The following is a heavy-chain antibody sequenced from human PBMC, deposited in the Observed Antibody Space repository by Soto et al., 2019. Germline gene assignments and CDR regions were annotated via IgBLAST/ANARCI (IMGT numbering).Heavy chain of an antibody. CDR2: NSASGATT. Sequence: GGSLRLSCAASGLTFNNYAMSWVRQPPGKGLEWVSANSASGATTYYADSVKGRFTISRDNSRDTLYLQMNSLKTEDTAVYYCTTGGAVADYWGQGTLVTVSS. J-gene: IGHJ4*02. D-gene: IGHD6-19*01. CDR3: TTGGAVADY. CDR1: GLTFNNYA. V-gene: IGHV3-23*01.